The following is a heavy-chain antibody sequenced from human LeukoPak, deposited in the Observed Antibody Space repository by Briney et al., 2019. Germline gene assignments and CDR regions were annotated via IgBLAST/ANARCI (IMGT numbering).Heavy chain of an antibody. J-gene: IGHJ4*02. V-gene: IGHV4-4*02. Sequence: SETLSLTCGVSGGSISGTNWWSWVRQPPGQGLEWIGEISLRGLTNYNPSLRSRLTMSLDESKNQVSLNLTSVTAADTAVYYCASEVGRGGYGYWGQGTLVTVSS. CDR3: ASEVGRGGYGY. CDR2: ISLRGLT. CDR1: GGSISGTNW. D-gene: IGHD6-19*01.